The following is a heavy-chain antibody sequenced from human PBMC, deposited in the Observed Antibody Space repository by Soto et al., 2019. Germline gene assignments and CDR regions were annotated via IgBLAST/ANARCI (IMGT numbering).Heavy chain of an antibody. D-gene: IGHD4-17*01. CDR3: ATRFSHDYGDPNMNYYYYAMDV. CDR2: IYPGDSDT. CDR1: GYSFTSYW. J-gene: IGHJ6*02. V-gene: IGHV5-51*01. Sequence: GESLKISCKGSGYSFTSYWIGWVRQMPGKGLEWVGIIYPGDSDTRYSPSFQGQVTISADKSISTAYLQWSSLKASDTAMYYCATRFSHDYGDPNMNYYYYAMDVWGQGTTVTVSS.